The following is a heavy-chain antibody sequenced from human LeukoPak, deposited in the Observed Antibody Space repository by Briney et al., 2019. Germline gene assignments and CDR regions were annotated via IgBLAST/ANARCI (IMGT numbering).Heavy chain of an antibody. J-gene: IGHJ4*02. CDR2: IYYSGST. Sequence: SETLSLTCTVSGGSISSGGYYWSWIRQHPGKGLEWIGYIYYSGSTYYNPSLKSRVTISVDTSKNQFSLKLSSVTAADTAVYYCARDLEDSYGRRFFDYWGQGTLVTVSS. V-gene: IGHV4-31*03. D-gene: IGHD5-18*01. CDR1: GGSISSGGYY. CDR3: ARDLEDSYGRRFFDY.